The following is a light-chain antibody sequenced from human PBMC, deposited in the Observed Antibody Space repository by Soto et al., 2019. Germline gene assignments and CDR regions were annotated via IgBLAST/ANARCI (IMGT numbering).Light chain of an antibody. V-gene: IGLV1-47*01. CDR3: AAWDDSLSGRV. J-gene: IGLJ1*01. Sequence: QSVLTQPPSASGTPGQRVTISCSGSSSNIGSNYVYWYQQLPGTAPKLLIYRNNQRHSGVPVRFSGSKSGTSASLAISGLRSEDEADYYCAAWDDSLSGRVFGTGTKLTVL. CDR2: RNN. CDR1: SSNIGSNY.